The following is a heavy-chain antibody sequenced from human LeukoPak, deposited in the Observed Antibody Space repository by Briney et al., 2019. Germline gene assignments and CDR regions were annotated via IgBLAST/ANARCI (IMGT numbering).Heavy chain of an antibody. V-gene: IGHV4-4*02. CDR2: VHLSGAS. CDR1: GGSIFVTNW. CDR3: ARESGDFSPFGS. D-gene: IGHD1-26*01. Sequence: SGTLSLTCAQPGGSIFVTNWWSWVRQPPGKGLEWIGEVHLSGASNYNPSLKSRVSMSIDKSRNHLSLELTSVTAADTAICYCARESGDFSPFGSWGQGTLVTVSS. J-gene: IGHJ4*02.